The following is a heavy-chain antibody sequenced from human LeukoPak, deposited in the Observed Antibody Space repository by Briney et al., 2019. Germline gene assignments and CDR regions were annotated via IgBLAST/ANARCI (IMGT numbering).Heavy chain of an antibody. V-gene: IGHV5-51*01. Sequence: PGESLKISCKGSGYSFTSYWIGWVRQMPGKGLEWMGIIYPGDSDTRYSPSFQGQVTISADRSINTAYLHWSSLKASDTAMYYCARHEALSSDRDTKARLDPWGQGTLVTVSS. CDR3: ARHEALSSDRDTKARLDP. D-gene: IGHD3-10*02. CDR2: IYPGDSDT. J-gene: IGHJ5*02. CDR1: GYSFTSYW.